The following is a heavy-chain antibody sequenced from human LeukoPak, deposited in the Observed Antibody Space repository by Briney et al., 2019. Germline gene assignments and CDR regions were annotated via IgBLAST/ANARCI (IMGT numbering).Heavy chain of an antibody. D-gene: IGHD3-3*01. CDR1: GFTFSSYG. V-gene: IGHV3-33*01. CDR2: IWYDGSNK. CDR3: ARDNYPRADFWSGGRPVDY. J-gene: IGHJ4*02. Sequence: PGRSLRLSCAASGFTFSSYGMHWVRQAPGKGLEWVAVIWYDGSNKYYADSVKGRFTISRDNSKNTLYLQMNSLRAEDTAVYYCARDNYPRADFWSGGRPVDYWGQGTLVTVSS.